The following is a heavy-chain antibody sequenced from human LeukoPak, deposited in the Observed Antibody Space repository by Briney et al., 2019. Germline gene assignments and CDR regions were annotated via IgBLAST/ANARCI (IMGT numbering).Heavy chain of an antibody. CDR3: ARPNPTIFGGIDY. J-gene: IGHJ4*02. Sequence: GGSLRLSCAASGFSFSDYAMTWVRQAPGKGLGWVSTISSGDGITYYADSVKGRFTISRDNSKNTLYLQMNSLRAEDTAVYYCARPNPTIFGGIDYWGQGTLVTVSS. V-gene: IGHV3-23*01. CDR1: GFSFSDYA. CDR2: ISSGDGIT. D-gene: IGHD3-3*01.